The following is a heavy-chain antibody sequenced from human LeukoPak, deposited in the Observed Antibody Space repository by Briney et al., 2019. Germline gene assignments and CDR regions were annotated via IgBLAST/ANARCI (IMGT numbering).Heavy chain of an antibody. CDR2: INPNSGGT. J-gene: IGHJ4*02. CDR1: GYTFTGYY. D-gene: IGHD5-18*01. CDR3: ARNRGYSYGRNWGMASLGY. V-gene: IGHV1-2*02. Sequence: GASVKVSCKASGYTFTGYYMHWVRQAPGQGLEWRGCINPNSGGTNYAQKFQGRVTMTRDTSISTAYMELSRLRSDDTAVYYCARNRGYSYGRNWGMASLGYWGQGTLVTVSS.